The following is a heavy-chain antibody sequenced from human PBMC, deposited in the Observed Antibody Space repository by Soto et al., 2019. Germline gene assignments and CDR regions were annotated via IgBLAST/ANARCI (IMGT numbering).Heavy chain of an antibody. V-gene: IGHV3-30-3*01. CDR2: ISYDGSNK. J-gene: IGHJ2*01. D-gene: IGHD5-18*01. Sequence: QVQLVESGGGVVQPGRSLRLSCAASGFTFNNYAMHWVRQAPGKGLEWVALISYDGSNKYYADSVKGRFTISRDNSKNXVYLKMNSLRAEDTAVYYCARDPLWGTAMVLWYFDLWGRGTLVTVSS. CDR3: ARDPLWGTAMVLWYFDL. CDR1: GFTFNNYA.